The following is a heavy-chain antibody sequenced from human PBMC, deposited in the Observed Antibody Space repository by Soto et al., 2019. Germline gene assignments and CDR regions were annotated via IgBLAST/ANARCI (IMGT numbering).Heavy chain of an antibody. J-gene: IGHJ5*02. D-gene: IGHD3-9*01. CDR3: ARLGDYDILSQSWFDP. V-gene: IGHV5-51*01. CDR1: GYSFTSYW. CDR2: IYPGDSDT. Sequence: GESLKISCKGSGYSFTSYWIGWVRQMPGKGLEWMGIIYPGDSDTRYSPSFQGQVTISADKSISTAYLQWSSLKASDTAMYYCARLGDYDILSQSWFDPWGQGTLVTVSS.